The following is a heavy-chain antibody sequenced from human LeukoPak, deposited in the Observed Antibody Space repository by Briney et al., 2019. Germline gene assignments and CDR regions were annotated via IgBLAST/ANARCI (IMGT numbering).Heavy chain of an antibody. D-gene: IGHD2-21*01. CDR1: GGSISSYY. J-gene: IGHJ4*02. CDR2: IYYSGST. CDR3: ASSNWAWVVVA. V-gene: IGHV4-59*12. Sequence: SETLSLTCTVSGGSISSYYWSWIRQPPGKGLEGIGYIYYSGSTNYNPSLKSRVTISVDTSKNQFSLKLSSVTAAATAVYYCASSNWAWVVVAWGQGTLVTVSA.